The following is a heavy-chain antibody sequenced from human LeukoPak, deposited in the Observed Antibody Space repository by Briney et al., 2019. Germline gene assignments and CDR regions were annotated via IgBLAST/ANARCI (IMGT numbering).Heavy chain of an antibody. J-gene: IGHJ4*02. Sequence: GGSLRLSCAASGFTFSNYWMHWVRQAPGKGLVWVSRINSDGSSIRYADSVKGRFTISRDNAKDTLYVQMDSLRAEDTAVYYCARDSVYYYGSGSLDYWGQGTLVTVSS. V-gene: IGHV3-74*01. CDR1: GFTFSNYW. CDR3: ARDSVYYYGSGSLDY. D-gene: IGHD3-10*01. CDR2: INSDGSSI.